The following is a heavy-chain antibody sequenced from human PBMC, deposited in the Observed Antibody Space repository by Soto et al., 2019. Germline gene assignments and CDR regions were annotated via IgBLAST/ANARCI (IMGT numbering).Heavy chain of an antibody. CDR2: ISAHNGNT. CDR3: ARGRYGDY. V-gene: IGHV1-18*01. J-gene: IGHJ4*02. Sequence: QVHLVQSGAEVKKPGASVKVSCKGSGYAFTTYGITWVRQAPGQGLEWMGWISAHNGNTNYAQKLQGRVTVTRDTSTRTAYLELRSMSSDDPAVYYCARGRYGDYWGQGALVTVSS. CDR1: GYAFTTYG. D-gene: IGHD1-1*01.